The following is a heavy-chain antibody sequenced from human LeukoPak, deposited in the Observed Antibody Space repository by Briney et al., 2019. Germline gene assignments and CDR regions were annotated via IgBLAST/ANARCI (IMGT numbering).Heavy chain of an antibody. CDR2: IIPIFGTA. J-gene: IGHJ4*02. Sequence: SVKVSCTASGYTFTIYDINWVRQAPGQGLEWMGGIIPIFGTANYAQKFQGRVTITADESTSTAYMELSSLRSEDTAVYYCNYWSRDTAMANFDYWGQGTLVTVSS. CDR1: GYTFTIYD. D-gene: IGHD5-18*01. CDR3: NYWSRDTAMANFDY. V-gene: IGHV1-69*13.